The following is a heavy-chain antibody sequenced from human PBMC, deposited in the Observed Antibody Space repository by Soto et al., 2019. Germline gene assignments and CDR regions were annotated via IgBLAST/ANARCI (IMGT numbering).Heavy chain of an antibody. V-gene: IGHV3-48*02. J-gene: IGHJ3*02. CDR3: ARPSEYCSGGSCYRAFDI. CDR2: ISSSSSTI. Sequence: EVQLVESGGGLVQPGGSLRLSCAASGFTFSSYSMNWVRQAPGKELEWVSYISSSSSTIYYADSVKGRFTISRDNAKNSLYLQMNSLRDEDTAVYYCARPSEYCSGGSCYRAFDIWGQGTMVTVSS. CDR1: GFTFSSYS. D-gene: IGHD2-15*01.